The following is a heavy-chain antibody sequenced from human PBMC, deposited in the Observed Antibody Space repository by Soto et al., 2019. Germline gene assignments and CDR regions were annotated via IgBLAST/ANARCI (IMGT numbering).Heavy chain of an antibody. V-gene: IGHV3-53*04. CDR2: IYSGGST. Sequence: SXXSLSLSFAASGFTVSSNYMRWVRQAPGKGLEWVSVIYSGGSTYYADSVKGRFTISRHNSKNTLYLQMKSLRAEDTAVYYCVRVKYSSGTDYWGQGTLVTVS. D-gene: IGHD6-19*01. J-gene: IGHJ4*02. CDR1: GFTVSSNY. CDR3: VRVKYSSGTDY.